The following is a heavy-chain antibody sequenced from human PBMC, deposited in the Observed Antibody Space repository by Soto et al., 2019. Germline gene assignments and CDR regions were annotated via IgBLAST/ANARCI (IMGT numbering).Heavy chain of an antibody. D-gene: IGHD2-2*01. V-gene: IGHV3-30*18. J-gene: IGHJ5*02. CDR2: ISYAGSNK. CDR3: AKDNCISTSCYRLYNWFDP. Sequence: QVHLVESGGGVVQPGRSLRLSCAASGFTFTSYGMHWVRQAPGKGLEWVAVISYAGSNKYYADSVKGRFTISRDNSKKTLYLQMNSLRAEDTAVYYCAKDNCISTSCYRLYNWFDPWGQGTLVTVSS. CDR1: GFTFTSYG.